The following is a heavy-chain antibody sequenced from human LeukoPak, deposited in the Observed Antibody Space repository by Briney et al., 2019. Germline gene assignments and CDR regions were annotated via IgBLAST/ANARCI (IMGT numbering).Heavy chain of an antibody. CDR1: GGSFSGYY. J-gene: IGHJ6*03. CDR3: ARGGGSSGWYGSRNYYYYMDV. V-gene: IGHV4-34*01. Sequence: SETLSLTCAVYGGSFSGYYWSWIRQPPGKGLERIGEINHSGSTNYNPSLKSRVTISVDTSKNQFSLKLSSVTAADTAVYYCARGGGSSGWYGSRNYYYYMDVWGKGTTVTVSS. CDR2: INHSGST. D-gene: IGHD6-19*01.